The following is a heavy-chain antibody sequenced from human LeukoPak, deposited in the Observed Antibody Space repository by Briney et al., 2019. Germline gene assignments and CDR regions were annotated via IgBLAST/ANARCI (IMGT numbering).Heavy chain of an antibody. D-gene: IGHD1-7*01. Sequence: SETLSLTCTVSGGSISSYYWSWIRQPPGKGLEWIGYIYYSGSTNYNPSLKSRVTISVDTSKNQFSLKLSSVTAADTAVYYCAREVLELGAFDIWGQGTMVTVSS. J-gene: IGHJ3*02. CDR1: GGSISSYY. V-gene: IGHV4-59*12. CDR3: AREVLELGAFDI. CDR2: IYYSGST.